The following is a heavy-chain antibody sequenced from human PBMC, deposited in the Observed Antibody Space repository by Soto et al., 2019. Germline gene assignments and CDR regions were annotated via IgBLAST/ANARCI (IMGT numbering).Heavy chain of an antibody. CDR1: GYTFTSYD. CDR3: ARGDNSDYDLSY. J-gene: IGHJ4*02. Sequence: QVQLVQSGAEVKKPGASVKVSCKASGYTFTSYDINWVRQATGQGLEWMGWVNTNSGNTGSAQKFQGRITMTRKTSISTAYMELSSLRSEDTAADYCARGDNSDYDLSYWGQGTLVTVSS. D-gene: IGHD5-12*01. CDR2: VNTNSGNT. V-gene: IGHV1-8*01.